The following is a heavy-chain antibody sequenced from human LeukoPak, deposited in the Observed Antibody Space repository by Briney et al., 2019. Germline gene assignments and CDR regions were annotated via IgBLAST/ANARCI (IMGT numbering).Heavy chain of an antibody. CDR1: GYSISSGYY. D-gene: IGHD3-22*01. CDR2: IYHSGST. CDR3: ARGLGMIVVVITPDAFDI. J-gene: IGHJ3*02. Sequence: SETLSLTCTVSGYSISSGYYWGWIRQPPGKGLEWIGSIYHSGSTYYNPSPKSRVTISVDTSKNQFSLKLSSVTAADTAVYYCARGLGMIVVVITPDAFDIWGQGTMVTVSS. V-gene: IGHV4-38-2*02.